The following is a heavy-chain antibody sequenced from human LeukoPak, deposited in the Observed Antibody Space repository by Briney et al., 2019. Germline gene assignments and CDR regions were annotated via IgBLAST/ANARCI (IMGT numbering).Heavy chain of an antibody. CDR2: INPNTSDT. CDR3: ARGEVAMSD. Sequence: GASVMVSCEASGYTFTNYYIHWVRQAPGQGLEWMGWINPNTSDTASAQKFQGRVTLTRDTSTRTAYMELRRLRYDDTAVYFCARGEVAMSDWGQGARVTVS. J-gene: IGHJ4*02. D-gene: IGHD5-12*01. V-gene: IGHV1-2*02. CDR1: GYTFTNYY.